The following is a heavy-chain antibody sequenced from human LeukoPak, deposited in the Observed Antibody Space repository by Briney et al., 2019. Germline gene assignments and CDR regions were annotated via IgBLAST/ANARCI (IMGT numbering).Heavy chain of an antibody. CDR3: ARDPTGDPFDY. CDR1: GFTFSSYS. J-gene: IGHJ4*02. D-gene: IGHD7-27*01. CDR2: ISSSSSYI. V-gene: IGHV3-21*01. Sequence: TGGSLRLSCAASGFTFSSYSMNWVRQAPGKGLEWVSSISSSSSYIYYADSVKGRFTNSRDNAKNSLYLQMNSLRAEDTAVYYCARDPTGDPFDYWGQGTLVTVSS.